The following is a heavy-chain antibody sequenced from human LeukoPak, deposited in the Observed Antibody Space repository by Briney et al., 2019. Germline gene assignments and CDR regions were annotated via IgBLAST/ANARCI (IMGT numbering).Heavy chain of an antibody. V-gene: IGHV3-48*03. CDR1: GFTFSSYE. CDR3: ARRAPNYGDTRVFYMDV. Sequence: PGGSLRLSCAASGFTFSSYEMNWVRQAPGKGLEWVSYISTSGSTKYYADSVKGRFTISRDNAKNSLYLQMNSLRAEDTAVYYCARRAPNYGDTRVFYMDVWGKGTTVTVSS. D-gene: IGHD4-17*01. CDR2: ISTSGSTK. J-gene: IGHJ6*03.